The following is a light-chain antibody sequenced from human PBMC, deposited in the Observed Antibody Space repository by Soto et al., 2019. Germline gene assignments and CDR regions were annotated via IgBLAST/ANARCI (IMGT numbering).Light chain of an antibody. J-gene: IGLJ1*01. CDR3: SSYTSSSTYV. Sequence: QSALTQPPSVSGSPGQSVAISCTGTSSDVGSYSRVSWYQQPPGTAPKLMIYDVSNRPSGVPDRFSGSKSGNTASLTISGRQAEDEADYYCSSYTSSSTYVFGTGTKVTVL. CDR1: SSDVGSYSR. CDR2: DVS. V-gene: IGLV2-18*02.